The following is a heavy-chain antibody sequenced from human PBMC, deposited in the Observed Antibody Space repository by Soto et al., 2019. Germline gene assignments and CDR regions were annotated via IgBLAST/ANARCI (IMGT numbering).Heavy chain of an antibody. CDR2: ISGSGAKT. V-gene: IGHV3-23*01. J-gene: IGHJ6*02. CDR3: AKDRAEGSYGYYGMDV. Sequence: EVQLLESGGGLVQPGGSLRLSCAASGFTLSNYAMTWVRQAPGKGLEWVSVISGSGAKTYYADSVKGRFTISRDNSKNTLYLQMNSLRAEDTALYYCAKDRAEGSYGYYGMDVWGQGTTVTVSS. D-gene: IGHD3-10*01. CDR1: GFTLSNYA.